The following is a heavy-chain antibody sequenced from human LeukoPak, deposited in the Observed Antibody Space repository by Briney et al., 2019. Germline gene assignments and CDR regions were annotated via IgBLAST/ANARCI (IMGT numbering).Heavy chain of an antibody. J-gene: IGHJ5*02. CDR1: GYTFTSYG. CDR2: ISAYNGNT. Sequence: ASVKVSCKASGYTFTSYGISWVRQAPGQGLEWVGWISAYNGNTNYAQKFQGRVTLTRDMSTSTDYLELSSLRSGDTAVYYCARDNSVRDEAWWFNPWGQGTLVTVSS. CDR3: ARDNSVRDEAWWFNP. V-gene: IGHV1-18*01. D-gene: IGHD5-24*01.